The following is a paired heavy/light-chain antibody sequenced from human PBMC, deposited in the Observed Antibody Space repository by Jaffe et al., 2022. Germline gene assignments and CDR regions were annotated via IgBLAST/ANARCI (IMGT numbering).Heavy chain of an antibody. CDR2: IYWNDDE. D-gene: IGHD3-3*01. CDR1: GFSLSTNGVG. Sequence: QITLKESGPTLVKPTQTLTLTCTFSGFSLSTNGVGVTWVRQPPGKALEWLALIYWNDDERYRPSLKSRLTITKDTSKNQVVLTMTNVDPVDTATYYCAHSNFWTYSGAFDIWGQGTMVTVSS. V-gene: IGHV2-5*01. CDR3: AHSNFWTYSGAFDI. J-gene: IGHJ3*02.
Light chain of an antibody. CDR3: QSYDSSLGGWI. J-gene: IGLJ2*01. Sequence: QSVLSQPPSVSGAPGQRVTISCTGSSSNVGSRYDVHWYQQLPGTAPKFLIVGNTTRPSGVPGRFSASKSGTSASLAITDLQAEDEADYYCQSYDSSLGGWIFGGGTKLTVL. CDR2: GNT. V-gene: IGLV1-40*01. CDR1: SSNVGSRYD.